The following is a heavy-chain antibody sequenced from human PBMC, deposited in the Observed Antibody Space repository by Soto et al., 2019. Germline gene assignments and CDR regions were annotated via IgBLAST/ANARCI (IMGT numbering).Heavy chain of an antibody. CDR3: ARDVVVAATHPFDY. V-gene: IGHV1-3*01. CDR1: EYTFTSYA. D-gene: IGHD2-15*01. J-gene: IGHJ4*02. Sequence: ASVKVSCKASEYTFTSYAIHWVRQAPGQGLEWMGWINAGNGNTKYSQKFQDRVTITRDTSASTAYMELRSLRSDDTAVYYCARDVVVAATHPFDYWGQGTLVTVSS. CDR2: INAGNGNT.